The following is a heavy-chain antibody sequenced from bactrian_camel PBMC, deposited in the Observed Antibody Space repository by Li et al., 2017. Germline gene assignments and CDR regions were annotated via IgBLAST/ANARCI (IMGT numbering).Heavy chain of an antibody. D-gene: IGHD2*01. CDR1: TGTFRSAC. CDR2: IDSDGET. V-gene: IGHV3S53*01. Sequence: QVQLVESGGGSVQAGGSLRLSCAARTGTFRSACMGWIRQVSGKEREGVASIDSDGETTYTDSVKGRFTISRDNAKNSVYLQMNSLKLEDTAMYYCAADFGPYCSGSYLARRANFEGQGTQVTVSS. J-gene: IGHJ4*01.